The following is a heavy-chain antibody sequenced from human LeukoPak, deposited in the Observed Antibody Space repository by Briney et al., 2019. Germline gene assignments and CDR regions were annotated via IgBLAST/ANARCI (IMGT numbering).Heavy chain of an antibody. V-gene: IGHV4-61*02. Sequence: SETLSLTCTVSGGSISSGSYYWSWIRQPAGKGLEWIGRIYTSGSTNYNPSLKSRVTISVDTSKNQFSLKPSSVTAADTAVYYCAREIYYYYYMDVWGKGTTVTVSS. CDR3: AREIYYYYYMDV. J-gene: IGHJ6*03. CDR2: IYTSGST. CDR1: GGSISSGSYY.